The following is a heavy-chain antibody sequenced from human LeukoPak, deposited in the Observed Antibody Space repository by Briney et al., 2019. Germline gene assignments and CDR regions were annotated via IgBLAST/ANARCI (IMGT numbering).Heavy chain of an antibody. D-gene: IGHD4-17*01. CDR2: ISAYSGDT. V-gene: IGHV1-18*01. J-gene: IGHJ4*02. CDR3: ARAPSFGDYGGDY. CDR1: GYNFTKYG. Sequence: ASVKVSCKASGYNFTKYGISWVRQAPGQALEWMGWISAYSGDTNYAQRFQGRLSMTTDPSPTSAYLELRSLTTDDTAVSYCARAPSFGDYGGDYWGQGTLVSVSS.